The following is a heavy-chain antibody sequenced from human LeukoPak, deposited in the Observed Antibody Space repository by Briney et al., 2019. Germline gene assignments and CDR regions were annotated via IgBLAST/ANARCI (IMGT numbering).Heavy chain of an antibody. CDR3: ARAKYYDFWSGHLGPFDY. Sequence: TSETLSLTCTVSGGSISSYYWSWIRQPPGKGLEWIGYIYYSGSTNYNPSLKSRVTISVDTSKNQFSLKLSSVTAADAAVYYCARAKYYDFWSGHLGPFDYWGQGTLVTVSS. J-gene: IGHJ4*02. D-gene: IGHD3-3*01. V-gene: IGHV4-59*12. CDR1: GGSISSYY. CDR2: IYYSGST.